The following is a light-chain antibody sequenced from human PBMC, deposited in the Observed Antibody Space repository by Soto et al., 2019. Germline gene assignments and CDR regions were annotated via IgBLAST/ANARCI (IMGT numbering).Light chain of an antibody. J-gene: IGLJ3*02. CDR2: KKT. V-gene: IGLV1-47*01. Sequence: QSVLPQPPSASGTPGQTVSISCSGSSSNIGSNYVSWYQKLPGTAPQLLIHKKTQRPSGVPDRFYASKSGTSASLAISGRRSEDEGDSYGATWDDSLSGWVFGGGTKLTVL. CDR1: SSNIGSNY. CDR3: ATWDDSLSGWV.